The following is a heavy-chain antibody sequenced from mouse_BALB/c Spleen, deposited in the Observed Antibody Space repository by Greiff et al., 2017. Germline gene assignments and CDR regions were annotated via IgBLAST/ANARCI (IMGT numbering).Heavy chain of an antibody. J-gene: IGHJ2*01. CDR3: ARQNMITRDFDY. Sequence: EVHLVESGGGLVQPGGSLRLSCATSGFTFTDYYMSWVRQPPGKALEWLGFIRNKANGYTTEYSASVKGRFTISRDNSQSILYLQINTLRAEDSATYYCARQNMITRDFDYWGQGTTLTVSS. V-gene: IGHV7-3*02. D-gene: IGHD2-4*01. CDR1: GFTFTDYY. CDR2: IRNKANGYTT.